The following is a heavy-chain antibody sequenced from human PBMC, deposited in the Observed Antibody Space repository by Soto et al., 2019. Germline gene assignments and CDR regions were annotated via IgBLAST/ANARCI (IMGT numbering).Heavy chain of an antibody. CDR2: MNPNSGNT. D-gene: IGHD6-6*01. CDR3: AREGSCSSSSHYYYYGMDV. CDR1: GYTFTSYD. J-gene: IGHJ6*02. Sequence: ASVKVSCKASGYTFTSYDINWVRQATGQGLEWMGWMNPNSGNTGYAQKFQGRVTMTRNTSISTAYMERSSLRSEDTAVYYCAREGSCSSSSHYYYYGMDVWGQGTTVTVSS. V-gene: IGHV1-8*01.